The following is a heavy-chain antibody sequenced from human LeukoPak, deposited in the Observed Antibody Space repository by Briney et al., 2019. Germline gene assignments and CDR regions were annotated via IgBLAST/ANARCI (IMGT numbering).Heavy chain of an antibody. Sequence: PSQTLSLTCTVSAGSISTYYWSWIRQPPGKVLEWIGYIHYSGTTNYNPSLKNRVTILLDTSKNQFSLNLSSVTAADTAVYYCARMGGYSGYATHWGQGTLVTVSS. J-gene: IGHJ4*02. CDR1: AGSISTYY. CDR3: ARMGGYSGYATH. CDR2: IHYSGTT. D-gene: IGHD5-12*01. V-gene: IGHV4-59*08.